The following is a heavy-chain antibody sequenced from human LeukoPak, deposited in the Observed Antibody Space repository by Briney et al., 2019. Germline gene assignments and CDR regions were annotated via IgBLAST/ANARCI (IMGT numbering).Heavy chain of an antibody. CDR1: GFTFGSYS. D-gene: IGHD3-3*01. J-gene: IGHJ4*02. CDR3: ARDTIFGGSGY. CDR2: ISSSSSYI. V-gene: IGHV3-21*01. Sequence: GGSLRLSCAASGFTFGSYSMNWVRQAPGKGLEWVSSISSSSSYIYYADSVKGRFTISRDNAKNSLYLQMNSLRAEDTAVYYCARDTIFGGSGYWGQGTLVTVSS.